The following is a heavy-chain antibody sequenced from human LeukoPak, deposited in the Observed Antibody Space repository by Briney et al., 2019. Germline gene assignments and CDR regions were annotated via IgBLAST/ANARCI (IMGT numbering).Heavy chain of an antibody. CDR2: ISSSSSCI. D-gene: IGHD3-16*01. CDR3: ARVGDYYDYVWGVQPLDY. CDR1: GFTFSSYS. J-gene: IGHJ4*02. V-gene: IGHV3-21*01. Sequence: GGSLRLSCAASGFTFSSYSMNWVRQAPGKGLEWVSSISSSSSCIYYADSVKGRFTISRDNAKNSLYLQMNSLRAEDTAVYYCARVGDYYDYVWGVQPLDYWGQGTLVTVSS.